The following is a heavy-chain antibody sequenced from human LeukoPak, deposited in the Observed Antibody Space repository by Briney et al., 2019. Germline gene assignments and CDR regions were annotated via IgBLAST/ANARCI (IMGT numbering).Heavy chain of an antibody. CDR3: ASRRGWDFWSGLPDYYYMDV. V-gene: IGHV4-59*12. CDR1: GGSISSYY. J-gene: IGHJ6*03. D-gene: IGHD3-3*01. Sequence: SETLSLTCTVSGGSISSYYWSWIRQPPGKGLEWLGYIYYSGSTNYNPSLKSRVTISVDTSKNQFSLKLSSVTAADTAVYYCASRRGWDFWSGLPDYYYMDVWGKGTTVTVPS. CDR2: IYYSGST.